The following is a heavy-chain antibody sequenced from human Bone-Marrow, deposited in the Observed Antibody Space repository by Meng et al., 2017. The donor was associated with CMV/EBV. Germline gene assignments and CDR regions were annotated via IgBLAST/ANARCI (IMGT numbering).Heavy chain of an antibody. V-gene: IGHV4-61*02. CDR3: ATLSTNGRPN. Sequence: QVQLQESGPGLVKPSQTLSLTCTVSGGSISGDSHYWSWIRQPAGKGLEWIGHIYTSGRTTYNPALKSRVTISMDTSKNQFSLKLGSVTAADTAVYYCATLSTNGRPNWSQGTLVTVSS. CDR1: GGSISGDSHY. J-gene: IGHJ4*02. D-gene: IGHD2-8*01. CDR2: IYTSGRT.